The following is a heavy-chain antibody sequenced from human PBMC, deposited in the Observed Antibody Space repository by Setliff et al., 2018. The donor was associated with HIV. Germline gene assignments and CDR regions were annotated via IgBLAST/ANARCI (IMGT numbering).Heavy chain of an antibody. D-gene: IGHD3-22*01. Sequence: ASVKVSCKASGYSFTGYYVNWVRQAPGQGLEWMGRINPKSGGTNYAQKFQGRVTMTRDTSISTAYMELSRLRSDETAVYNCARDWAASGYYPDTFDFWGQGTMVTVSS. J-gene: IGHJ3*01. CDR2: INPKSGGT. CDR1: GYSFTGYY. V-gene: IGHV1-2*06. CDR3: ARDWAASGYYPDTFDF.